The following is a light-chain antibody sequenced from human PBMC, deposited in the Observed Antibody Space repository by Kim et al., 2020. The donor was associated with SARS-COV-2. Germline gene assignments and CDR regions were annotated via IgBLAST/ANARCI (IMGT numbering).Light chain of an antibody. Sequence: SSELTQDPAVSVALGQTVTITCRGDSLRDFDATWYQLRPGQAPTLILYGDDKRPSGISARFSGSASGKTASLTIAGAQAEDEADYYCHCRDKTGTYLLFG. CDR3: HCRDKTGTYLL. CDR2: GDD. V-gene: IGLV3-19*01. J-gene: IGLJ1*01. CDR1: SLRDFD.